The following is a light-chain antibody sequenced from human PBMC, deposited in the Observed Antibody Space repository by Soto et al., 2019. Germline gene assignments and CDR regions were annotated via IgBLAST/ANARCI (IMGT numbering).Light chain of an antibody. CDR2: LGS. Sequence: DIVMTQSPLSLPVTPGEPASISCRSSQSLLHSNGYNYLDWYLQKPGQSPQLLIYLGSNRASGVPDRFGGSGSGTDFTLKISRVEAEDVGVYYCMQALQTPLAFGQGTRLEIK. CDR3: MQALQTPLA. J-gene: IGKJ5*01. CDR1: QSLLHSNGYNY. V-gene: IGKV2-28*01.